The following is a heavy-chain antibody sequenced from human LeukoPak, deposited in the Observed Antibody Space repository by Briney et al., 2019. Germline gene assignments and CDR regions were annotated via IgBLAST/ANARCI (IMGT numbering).Heavy chain of an antibody. CDR1: GGSISSGSYY. J-gene: IGHJ4*02. CDR2: IYTSGSI. D-gene: IGHD6-13*01. V-gene: IGHV4-61*02. Sequence: SETLSLTCTVSGGSISSGSYYWSWIRQPAGKGLEWIGRIYTSGSINYNPSLKSRVTISIDTSKNQFSLHLTSVTAADTAVYYCASLILIAAGSDFWGQGNLVTVSS. CDR3: ASLILIAAGSDF.